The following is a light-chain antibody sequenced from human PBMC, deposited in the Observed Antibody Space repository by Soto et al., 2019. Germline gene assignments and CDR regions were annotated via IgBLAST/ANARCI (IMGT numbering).Light chain of an antibody. CDR3: QQYNTWPLT. CDR1: QSVSSN. V-gene: IGKV3-15*01. Sequence: EIVMTQSPVTLSVSTGERATLSCRASQSVSSNLAWYQQKPGQAPSLLIYGAFTRATGIPARFSGTGSGTEFTLTISSLQSEDFAVYYCQQYNTWPLTFGQGAKV. CDR2: GAF. J-gene: IGKJ1*01.